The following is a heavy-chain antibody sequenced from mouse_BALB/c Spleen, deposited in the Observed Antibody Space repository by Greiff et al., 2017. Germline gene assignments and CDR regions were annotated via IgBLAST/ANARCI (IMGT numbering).Heavy chain of an antibody. V-gene: IGHV5-6-5*01. CDR3: ARGNGNDAMDY. D-gene: IGHD2-1*01. CDR1: GFTFSSYA. Sequence: DVKLVESGGGLVKPGGSLKLSCAASGFTFSSYAMSWVRQTPEKRLEWVASISSGGSTYYPDSVKGRFTISRDNARNILYLQMSSLRSEDTAMYYCARGNGNDAMDYWGQGTSVTVSS. J-gene: IGHJ4*01. CDR2: ISSGGST.